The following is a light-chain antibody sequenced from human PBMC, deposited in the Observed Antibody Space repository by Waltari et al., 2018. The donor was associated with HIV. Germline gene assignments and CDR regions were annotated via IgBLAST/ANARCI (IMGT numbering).Light chain of an antibody. V-gene: IGLV2-11*01. Sequence: QSALTQPRSVSGSPGQSVTISCAGSTSNVGTYNYVSWYHHKSGEAPRLILYDVNQRPSGVPVRFSGAKSGDTASLIISGLQAEDEGDFYCCSYGGSWSFVF. CDR2: DVN. CDR3: CSYGGSWSFV. J-gene: IGLJ1*01. CDR1: TSNVGTYNY.